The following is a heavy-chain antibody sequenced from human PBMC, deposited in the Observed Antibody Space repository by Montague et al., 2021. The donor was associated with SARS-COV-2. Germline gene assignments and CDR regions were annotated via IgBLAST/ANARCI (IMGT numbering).Heavy chain of an antibody. D-gene: IGHD3-10*01. Sequence: SETLSLTCTVSGGSISSSSNYWGWIRQPPGKGLEWIGSIYYSGSTYYNSSLKSRVTISVDTSKNQFSLKLNSVTAADTAVYYCARRVWFGELSSENWFDPGGQGTLVTVSS. CDR2: IYYSGST. CDR3: ARRVWFGELSSENWFDP. J-gene: IGHJ5*02. CDR1: GGSISSSSNY. V-gene: IGHV4-39*01.